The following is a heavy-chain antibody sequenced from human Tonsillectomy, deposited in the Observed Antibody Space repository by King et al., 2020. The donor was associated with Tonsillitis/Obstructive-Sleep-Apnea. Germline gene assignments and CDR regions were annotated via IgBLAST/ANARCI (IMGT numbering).Heavy chain of an antibody. J-gene: IGHJ3*02. CDR2: ISSSSIYT. CDR1: GFTFSDYY. Sequence: VQLVESGGGLVKPGGSLRLSCAASGFTFSDYYMSWIRQAPGKGLEWVSYISSSSIYTNYADSVKGRFTSSRDNAQNSLYLQMNSLRAEDTAVYYCARAGGSLRFLEWLLDAFDIWGQGTMVTVSS. D-gene: IGHD3-3*01. V-gene: IGHV3-11*05. CDR3: ARAGGSLRFLEWLLDAFDI.